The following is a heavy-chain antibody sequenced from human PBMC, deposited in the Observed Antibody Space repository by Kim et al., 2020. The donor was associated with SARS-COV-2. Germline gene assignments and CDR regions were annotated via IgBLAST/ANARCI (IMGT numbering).Heavy chain of an antibody. D-gene: IGHD6-6*01. J-gene: IGHJ5*02. CDR2: IYYSGST. CDR1: GGSISSSSYY. V-gene: IGHV4-39*01. CDR3: ARHGSPVDEYSSSSGWFDP. Sequence: SETLSLTCTVSGGSISSSSYYWGWIRQPPGKGLEWIGSIYYSGSTYYNPSLKSRVTISVDTSKNQFSLKLSSVTAADTAVYYCARHGSPVDEYSSSSGWFDPWGQGTLVTVSS.